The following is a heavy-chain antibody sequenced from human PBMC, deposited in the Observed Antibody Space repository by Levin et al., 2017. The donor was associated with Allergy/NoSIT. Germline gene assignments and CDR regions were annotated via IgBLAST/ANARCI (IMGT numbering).Heavy chain of an antibody. D-gene: IGHD4-11*01. Sequence: GGSLRLSCAASGFTFSDYWMHWVRQAPGKGLVWVSRIYRDGSDTNSADSVEGRFIISRDNAKNPLYLQMNNLRVEDTAVYYCAREWGYSNYLGRAFDIWGQGTMVTVSS. V-gene: IGHV3-74*01. CDR2: IYRDGSDT. CDR1: GFTFSDYW. CDR3: AREWGYSNYLGRAFDI. J-gene: IGHJ3*02.